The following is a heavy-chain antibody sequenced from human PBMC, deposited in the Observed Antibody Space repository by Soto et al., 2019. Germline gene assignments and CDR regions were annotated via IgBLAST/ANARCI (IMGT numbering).Heavy chain of an antibody. CDR2: IIPIFGTA. V-gene: IGHV1-69*13. D-gene: IGHD6-13*01. J-gene: IGHJ4*02. CDR3: ARVIAAAGNIDY. Sequence: GASVKVSCKASGGTFSSYAISWVRQAPGQGLEWMGGIIPIFGTANYAQKFQGRVTITADESTSTAYMELSSLRSEDTAVYYCARVIAAAGNIDYWGQGTLVTVS. CDR1: GGTFSSYA.